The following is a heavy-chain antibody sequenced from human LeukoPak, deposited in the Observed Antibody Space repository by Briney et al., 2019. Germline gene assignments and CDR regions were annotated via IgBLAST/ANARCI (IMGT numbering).Heavy chain of an antibody. CDR2: IYYSGST. CDR1: GGSISSYY. V-gene: IGHV4-59*01. J-gene: IGHJ5*02. D-gene: IGHD6-6*01. Sequence: SETLSLTCTVSGGSISSYYWSWIRQPPGKGLEWIGYIYYSGSTNYNPSLKSRVTISVDTSKNQFSLKLSSVTAADTAVYYCARGLAARPGYYWFDPWGQGTLVTVSS. CDR3: ARGLAARPGYYWFDP.